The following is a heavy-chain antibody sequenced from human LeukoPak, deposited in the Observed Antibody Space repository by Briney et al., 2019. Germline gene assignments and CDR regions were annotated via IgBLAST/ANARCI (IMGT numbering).Heavy chain of an antibody. J-gene: IGHJ4*02. D-gene: IGHD5-18*01. CDR3: AKRIQSAMATGY. CDR1: GFTFSSFA. CDR2: ISGSGDTT. Sequence: PGGSLRLSCAASGFTFSSFAMNWVRQAPGKGLEWVSIISGSGDTTHYTDSVKGRFTISRDNSKNTLYLQMNGLRAEDTAVYYCAKRIQSAMATGYWGQGTLVTVSS. V-gene: IGHV3-23*01.